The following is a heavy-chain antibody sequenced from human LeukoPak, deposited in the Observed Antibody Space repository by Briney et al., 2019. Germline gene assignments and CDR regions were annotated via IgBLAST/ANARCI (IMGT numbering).Heavy chain of an antibody. D-gene: IGHD1-26*01. CDR3: ARIVGATYNWFDP. CDR1: GFAFSSYW. J-gene: IGHJ5*02. CDR2: IKQDGSEK. Sequence: GGSLRLSCAASGFAFSSYWMSWVRQAPGKGLEWVANIKQDGSEKYYVDSVKGRFTISRGNAKNSLYLQMNSLRAEDTAVYYCARIVGATYNWFDPWGQGTLVTVSS. V-gene: IGHV3-7*01.